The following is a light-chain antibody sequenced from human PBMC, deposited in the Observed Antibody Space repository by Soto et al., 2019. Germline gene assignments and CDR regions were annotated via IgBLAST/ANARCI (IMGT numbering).Light chain of an antibody. CDR3: QQSYSTPRT. CDR1: QSISSY. J-gene: IGKJ1*01. CDR2: AAS. V-gene: IGKV1-39*01. Sequence: DIQMTQSPSSMSASVADRVTITCRASQSISSYLNWYQQKPGKAPKLLIYAASSLQSGVPSRFSGSGSGTDFTLTISSLQPEDFATYYCQQSYSTPRTFGQGTKVVIK.